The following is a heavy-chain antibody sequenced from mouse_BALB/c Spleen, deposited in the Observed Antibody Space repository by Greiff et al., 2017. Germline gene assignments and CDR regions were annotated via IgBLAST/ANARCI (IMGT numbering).Heavy chain of an antibody. CDR1: GFTFSSYA. V-gene: IGHV5-6-5*01. CDR2: ISSGGST. D-gene: IGHD1-1*01. Sequence: EVQLVESGGGLVEPGGSLKLSCAASGFTFSSYAMSWVRQTPEKRLEWVASISSGGSTYYPDSVKGRFTISRDNARNILYLQMSSLRSEDTAMYYCARGGYGSSYPYWYFDVWGAGTTVTVSS. CDR3: ARGGYGSSYPYWYFDV. J-gene: IGHJ1*01.